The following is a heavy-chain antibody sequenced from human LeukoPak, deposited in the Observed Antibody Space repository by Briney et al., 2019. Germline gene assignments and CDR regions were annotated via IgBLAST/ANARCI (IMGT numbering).Heavy chain of an antibody. Sequence: SSETLSLTCTVSGGSISSSSYYWGWIRQPPGKGLEWIGSIYYSGSTYYNPSLKSRVTISVDTSKNQFSLKLSSVTAADTAVYYCARDVGARLPGYWGQGTLVTVSS. CDR1: GGSISSSSYY. CDR3: ARDVGARLPGY. J-gene: IGHJ4*02. V-gene: IGHV4-39*07. D-gene: IGHD6-6*01. CDR2: IYYSGST.